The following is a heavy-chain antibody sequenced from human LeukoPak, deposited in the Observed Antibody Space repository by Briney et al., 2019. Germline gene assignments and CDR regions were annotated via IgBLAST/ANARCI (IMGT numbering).Heavy chain of an antibody. CDR3: VKENPDIAAAEY. CDR2: ISDSGGRT. D-gene: IGHD6-13*01. Sequence: GGSLRLSCAASGFPFSSYPMSWLREARGKGLECVSAISDSGGRTWYTDCVKGRFTIYRDSSESTLYLEMSSLRAEDTAIYYCVKENPDIAAAEYWGQGSLVTVSS. V-gene: IGHV3-23*01. J-gene: IGHJ4*02. CDR1: GFPFSSYP.